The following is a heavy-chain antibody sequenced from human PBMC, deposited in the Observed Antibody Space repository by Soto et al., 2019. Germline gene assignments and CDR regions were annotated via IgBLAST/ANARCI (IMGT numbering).Heavy chain of an antibody. CDR3: ARAYYYDMSGYYAPTPNWFDS. CDR2: IYYSWST. CDR1: GGSISSYY. D-gene: IGHD3-22*01. J-gene: IGHJ5*01. V-gene: IGHV4-59*08. Sequence: SETLSLTCTVSGGSISSYYWSWIRQPPGKGLEWIGYIYYSWSTNYNPSLKSRVTISVDTSKNQFSLKLSSVTAADTAVYYRARAYYYDMSGYYAPTPNWFDSWGQGILVTVSS.